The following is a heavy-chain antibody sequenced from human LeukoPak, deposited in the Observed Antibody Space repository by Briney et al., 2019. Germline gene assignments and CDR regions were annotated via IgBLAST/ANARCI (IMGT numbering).Heavy chain of an antibody. J-gene: IGHJ4*02. CDR3: ARGGGARLRYPFDY. D-gene: IGHD3-16*01. CDR2: IDTNTGNP. Sequence: ASVKVSCKASGYTFSSYPMIWVRQAPGQGLEWMGWIDTNTGNPSNAQGFTGRFVFSLDTSVSTTFLYINNLKADDTAVYYCARGGGARLRYPFDYWGQGTLVSVSS. CDR1: GYTFSSYP. V-gene: IGHV7-4-1*02.